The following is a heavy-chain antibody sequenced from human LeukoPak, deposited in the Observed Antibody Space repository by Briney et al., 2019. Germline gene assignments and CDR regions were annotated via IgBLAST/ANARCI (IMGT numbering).Heavy chain of an antibody. J-gene: IGHJ5*02. CDR1: GDSISTYY. CDR2: VYVTGSN. D-gene: IGHD6-19*01. CDR3: ARDRQWQVDH. Sequence: SEALCLTCTVPGDSISTYYLSWVRLPAGKGLEWIERVYVTGSNNLNPAPQSRVTMSVDTSMNQFSLKLTSVTAADTVVYYCARDRQWQVDHWGQGTLVTVSS. V-gene: IGHV4-4*07.